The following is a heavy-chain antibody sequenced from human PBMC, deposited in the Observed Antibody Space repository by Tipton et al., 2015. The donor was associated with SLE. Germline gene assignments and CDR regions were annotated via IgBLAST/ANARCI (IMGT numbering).Heavy chain of an antibody. J-gene: IGHJ3*02. CDR1: GYTFTSYG. CDR3: ARGGPGYSSRGYEAFDI. V-gene: IGHV1-18*01. D-gene: IGHD6-13*01. CDR2: ISAYNGNT. Sequence: QSGPEVKKPRASVKVSCKASGYTFTSYGISWVRQAPGQGLEWMGWISAYNGNTNYAQKLQGRVTMTTDTSTSTAYMELRSLRSDDTAVYYCARGGPGYSSRGYEAFDIWGQGTMVTVSS.